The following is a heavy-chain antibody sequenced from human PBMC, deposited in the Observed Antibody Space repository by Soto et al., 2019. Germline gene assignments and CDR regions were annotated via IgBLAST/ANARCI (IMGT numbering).Heavy chain of an antibody. CDR2: INHSGST. J-gene: IGHJ2*01. CDR1: SGSFSGYY. D-gene: IGHD1-1*01. CDR3: ANGANWAVSWYFDL. Sequence: QVQLQQWGAGLLKPSETLSLTCAVYSGSFSGYYWSWIRQPPGKGLEWIGEINHSGSTNYNPSLKSRVTIAVDTSKNQFSLKLSSVTAADTAVYYCANGANWAVSWYFDLWGRGTLVTVSS. V-gene: IGHV4-34*01.